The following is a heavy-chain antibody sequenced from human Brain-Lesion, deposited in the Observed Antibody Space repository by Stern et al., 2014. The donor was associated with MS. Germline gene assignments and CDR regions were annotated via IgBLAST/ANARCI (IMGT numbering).Heavy chain of an antibody. V-gene: IGHV3-74*02. CDR2: VNNDGRRT. D-gene: IGHD3-10*01. CDR3: ARGERWFDS. J-gene: IGHJ5*01. CDR1: GFTFSNYW. Sequence: QLGESGGGLVQPGWSLRLSCAASGFTFSNYWMHWVRQAPGKGLVWVSRVNNDGRRTSYADSVKGRFTMSRDNAKNTLYLQMNSLRVEDTAIYYCARGERWFDSWGQGTLVTVSS.